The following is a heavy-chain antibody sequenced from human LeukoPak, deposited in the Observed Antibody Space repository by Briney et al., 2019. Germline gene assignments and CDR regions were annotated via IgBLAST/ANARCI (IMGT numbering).Heavy chain of an antibody. CDR1: GFTFGDFA. V-gene: IGHV3-49*03. J-gene: IGHJ4*02. CDR3: ARRGTIAAAAD. CDR2: IRSKGYGGTT. Sequence: GGSLRLSCTGSGFTFGDFAMSWFRQAPGKGLESVGFIRSKGYGGTTQYAASVKGRFTISRDDSKSIGYLQMNSLKTEDTAVYYCARRGTIAAAADWGQGTLVTVSS. D-gene: IGHD6-13*01.